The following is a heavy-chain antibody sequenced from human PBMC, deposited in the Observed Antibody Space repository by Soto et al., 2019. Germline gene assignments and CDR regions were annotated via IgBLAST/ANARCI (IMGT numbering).Heavy chain of an antibody. Sequence: QVQLQESGPGLVKPSETLSLTCTVSGGSISSYYWSWIRQPPGKGLEWIGYIYYSGSTNYNPSLMSRVTISVDTSKNQFSLKLSSVTAADTAVYYCARARRDGYNYDWGQGTLVTVSS. CDR3: ARARRDGYNYD. J-gene: IGHJ4*02. D-gene: IGHD5-12*01. CDR1: GGSISSYY. V-gene: IGHV4-59*01. CDR2: IYYSGST.